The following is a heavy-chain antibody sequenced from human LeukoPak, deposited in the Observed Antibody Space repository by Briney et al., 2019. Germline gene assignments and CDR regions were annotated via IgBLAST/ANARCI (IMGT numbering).Heavy chain of an antibody. CDR2: VYNSGST. CDR1: GGSLSSYY. D-gene: IGHD2-15*01. Sequence: SETLSLTCIVSGGSLSSYYWSWIRQPPGKTLEWIGYVYNSGSTNYNPSLKSRVTISVDTSKKQVSLKLTSVTAADTAVYYCARQTIRFCSGSTCYSNFAFDMWGQGTMVTVSS. J-gene: IGHJ3*02. V-gene: IGHV4-59*08. CDR3: ARQTIRFCSGSTCYSNFAFDM.